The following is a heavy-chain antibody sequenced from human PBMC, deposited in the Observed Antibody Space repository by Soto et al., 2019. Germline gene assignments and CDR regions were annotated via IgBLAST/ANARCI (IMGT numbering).Heavy chain of an antibody. V-gene: IGHV1-18*01. D-gene: IGHD1-26*01. CDR2: ISTFNGKT. CDR1: RYTFTSHG. J-gene: IGHJ3*01. Sequence: QVQLVQSGGDVKTPGASVKVSCTSSRYTFTSHGIAWVRQAPGQGLEWMGWISTFNGKTDYAQKFHGRVTMTADTLTSTVHMELRSLRSDDTAVYYCARLLTEGATFREDAFDLWGQGTKVTVSS. CDR3: ARLLTEGATFREDAFDL.